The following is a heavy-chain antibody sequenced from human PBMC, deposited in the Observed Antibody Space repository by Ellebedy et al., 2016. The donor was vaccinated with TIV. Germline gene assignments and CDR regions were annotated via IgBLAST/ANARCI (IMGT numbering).Heavy chain of an antibody. CDR2: IYYSGST. Sequence: SETLSLXCTVSGGSISSYYWSWIRQPPGKGLEWIGYIYYSGSTNYNPSLKSRVTISVDTSKNQFSLKLSSVTAADTAVYYCARTDPWTLEMDVWGQGTLVTVSS. D-gene: IGHD1-1*01. CDR3: ARTDPWTLEMDV. CDR1: GGSISSYY. V-gene: IGHV4-59*01. J-gene: IGHJ4*02.